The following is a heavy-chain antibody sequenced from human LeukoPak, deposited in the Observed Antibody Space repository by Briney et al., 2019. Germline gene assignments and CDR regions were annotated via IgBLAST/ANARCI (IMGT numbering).Heavy chain of an antibody. CDR1: GGSISSNNYY. CDR3: ARGIAAAGSWFDP. Sequence: SETLSLTCTVSGGSISSNNYYWGWIRQPPGKGLEWIGNMYYSGSTYYNPSLKSRVTISVDTSKNQFSLKLNSVAAADTAVYYCARGIAAAGSWFDPWGQGTLVTVSS. J-gene: IGHJ5*02. CDR2: MYYSGST. V-gene: IGHV4-39*07. D-gene: IGHD6-13*01.